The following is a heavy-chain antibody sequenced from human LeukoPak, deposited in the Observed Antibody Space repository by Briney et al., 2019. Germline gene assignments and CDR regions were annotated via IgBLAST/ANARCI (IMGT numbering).Heavy chain of an antibody. Sequence: ASVKVSCKASGYTFTSYYIHWVRQAPGQGLEWMGVINPSGGSTTYAKKFQGRVTMTRDMSTSTVYMELSSLTSEDTAVYYCARGIVGASVALVYWGQGTLVTVSS. D-gene: IGHD1-26*01. V-gene: IGHV1-46*01. CDR3: ARGIVGASVALVY. CDR2: INPSGGST. J-gene: IGHJ4*02. CDR1: GYTFTSYY.